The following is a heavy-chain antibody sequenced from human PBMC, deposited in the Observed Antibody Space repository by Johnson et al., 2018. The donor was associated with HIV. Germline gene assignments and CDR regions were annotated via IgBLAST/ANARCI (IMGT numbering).Heavy chain of an antibody. D-gene: IGHD3-16*01. J-gene: IGHJ3*02. CDR3: AREGWGSDAFDI. CDR2: IWYEGRNK. Sequence: QVQLVESGGGVVQPGESLTLSCAASGFSFSSYGMHWVRQGPGKGLEWVAVIWYEGRNKYYAESVKGRFTISRDNSKNTLYLQMSSLRAEDTALYYCAREGWGSDAFDIWGQGTMVTVSS. CDR1: GFSFSSYG. V-gene: IGHV3-30*19.